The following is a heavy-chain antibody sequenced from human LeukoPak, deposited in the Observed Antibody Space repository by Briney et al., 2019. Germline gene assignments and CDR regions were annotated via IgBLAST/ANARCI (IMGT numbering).Heavy chain of an antibody. CDR2: ISGGGGGT. CDR3: AKDLGGKPYYYYGMDV. Sequence: AGGSLRLSCAASGFTFSSYAMTWVRQAPGKGLEWVSAISGGGGGTFYADSVKGRFTISRDNSKNTPYLQMNSLRAEDTAVYYCAKDLGGKPYYYYGMDVWGQGTTVTVSS. V-gene: IGHV3-23*01. J-gene: IGHJ6*02. CDR1: GFTFSSYA.